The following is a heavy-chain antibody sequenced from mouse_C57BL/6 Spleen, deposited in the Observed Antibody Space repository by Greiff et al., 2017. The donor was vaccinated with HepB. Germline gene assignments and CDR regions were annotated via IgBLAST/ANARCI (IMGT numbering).Heavy chain of an antibody. D-gene: IGHD2-13*01. CDR1: GYAFTNYL. J-gene: IGHJ2*01. CDR2: INPGSGGT. Sequence: QVQLQQSGAELVRPGTSVKVSCKASGYAFTNYLIEWVKQRPGEGLEWIGVINPGSGGTNYNEKFKGKATLTADKSSSTAYMQLSSLTSEDAAVYCCGRRCDGDPYYFDYWGQGTTLTVSS. CDR3: GRRCDGDPYYFDY. V-gene: IGHV1-54*01.